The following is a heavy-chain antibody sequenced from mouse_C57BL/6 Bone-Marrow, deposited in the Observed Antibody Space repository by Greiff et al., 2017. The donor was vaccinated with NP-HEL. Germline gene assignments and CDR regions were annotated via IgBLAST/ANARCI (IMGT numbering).Heavy chain of an antibody. V-gene: IGHV7-3*01. CDR1: GFTFTDYY. J-gene: IGHJ4*01. CDR2: IRNKANGYTT. Sequence: EVKLVESGGGLVQPGGSLSLSCAAFGFTFTDYYMSWVRQPPGKALEWLGFIRNKANGYTTEYSASVKGRFTISRDNSQSILYLQMNALRAEDSATYYCARPLRYGSSSYYAMDYWGQGTSVTVSS. CDR3: ARPLRYGSSSYYAMDY. D-gene: IGHD1-1*01.